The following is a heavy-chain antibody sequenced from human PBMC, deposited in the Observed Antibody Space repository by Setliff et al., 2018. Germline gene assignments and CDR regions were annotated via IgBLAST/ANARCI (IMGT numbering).Heavy chain of an antibody. V-gene: IGHV3-30*02. D-gene: IGHD6-13*01. CDR2: IRYDGTTE. J-gene: IGHJ3*02. CDR3: ASAGHSGSWFPFDAFHI. CDR1: GFTFSSYG. Sequence: GGSLRLSCAASGFTFSSYGMHWVRQAPGKGLEWVACIRYDGTTESYADSVRGRFTIARDNSKNTLYVQMNSLRAEDTAVYYCASAGHSGSWFPFDAFHIWGQGTMVTVSS.